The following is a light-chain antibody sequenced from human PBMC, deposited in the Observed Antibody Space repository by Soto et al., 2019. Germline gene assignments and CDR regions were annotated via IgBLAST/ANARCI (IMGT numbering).Light chain of an antibody. CDR1: SSDVGGYNY. CDR2: DVS. J-gene: IGLJ2*01. V-gene: IGLV2-14*01. Sequence: QSVLTQPASVSGSPGQSITISCTGTSSDVGGYNYVSWYQQHPGKAPKLMIYDVSNRPSGVSNRFSGSKSGNTASLTISGLQAEDEADYYCSSYTSSSYVVFGGGNKVTVL. CDR3: SSYTSSSYVV.